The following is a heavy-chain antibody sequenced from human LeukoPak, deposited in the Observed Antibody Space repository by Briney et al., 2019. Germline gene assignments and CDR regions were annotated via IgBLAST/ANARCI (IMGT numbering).Heavy chain of an antibody. J-gene: IGHJ4*02. D-gene: IGHD6-13*01. V-gene: IGHV4-38-2*02. CDR3: ARSYSSSYFYFDY. Sequence: PSETLSLTCTVSGYSISSGYYLGWIRPPPRTGLEWIGIIYHSGSTYYNPSLKSRVTISVDTSKNQLSLKLSSVTAADTAVYYCARSYSSSYFYFDYWGQGTLVTVSS. CDR2: IYHSGST. CDR1: GYSISSGYY.